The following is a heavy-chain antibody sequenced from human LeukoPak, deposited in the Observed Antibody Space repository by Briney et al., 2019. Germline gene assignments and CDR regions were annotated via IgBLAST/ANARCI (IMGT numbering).Heavy chain of an antibody. CDR3: ASHFSSSHYYYYGMDV. J-gene: IGHJ6*02. CDR2: ISYDGSNK. Sequence: GGSLRLSCAASGFTFSSYAMHWVRQAPGKGLEWVAVISYDGSNKYYADSVKGRFTISRDNSKNTLYLQMNSLRAEDTAVYYCASHFSSSHYYYYGMDVWGQGTTDTVSS. V-gene: IGHV3-30-3*01. D-gene: IGHD6-13*01. CDR1: GFTFSSYA.